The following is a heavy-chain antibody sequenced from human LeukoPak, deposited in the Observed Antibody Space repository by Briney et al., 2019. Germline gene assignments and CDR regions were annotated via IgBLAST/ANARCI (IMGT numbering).Heavy chain of an antibody. Sequence: SETLSLTCTVSGDSISSYYWSWIRQPAGKGLEWIGHIYTSGSTNYNPSLKSRVTMSIDTSKNQFSLKLSSVTAADTAVYYCAREYYYDNSGYIYFQHWGQGTLVTVSS. CDR1: GDSISSYY. J-gene: IGHJ1*01. V-gene: IGHV4-4*07. CDR3: AREYYYDNSGYIYFQH. CDR2: IYTSGST. D-gene: IGHD3-22*01.